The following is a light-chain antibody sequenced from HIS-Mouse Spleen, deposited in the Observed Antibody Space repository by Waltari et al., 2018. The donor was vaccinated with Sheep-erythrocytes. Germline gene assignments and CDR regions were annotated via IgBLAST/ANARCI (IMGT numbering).Light chain of an antibody. J-gene: IGLJ3*02. Sequence: QSALTQPASVSGSPGQSITISCTGTSSDLGGSHYVHWYQQHPGKAPKRMIYEVSNRPSGVSNRCSGSKSGNTASLTISGLQAEDEADYYCSSYTSSSTWVFGGGTKLTVL. CDR3: SSYTSSSTWV. V-gene: IGLV2-14*01. CDR2: EVS. CDR1: SSDLGGSHY.